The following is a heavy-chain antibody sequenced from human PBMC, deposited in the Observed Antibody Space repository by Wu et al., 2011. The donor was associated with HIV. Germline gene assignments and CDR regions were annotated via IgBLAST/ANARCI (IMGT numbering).Heavy chain of an antibody. D-gene: IGHD3-16*01. CDR3: AAGGWGPH. J-gene: IGHJ4*02. CDR2: IIPVFGTT. CDR1: GGTFGSFA. Sequence: QLQLVQSGAEVKKPGSSVKVSCKASGGTFGSFAFSWVRQAPGQGPAWMGRIIPVFGTTSYAQKFQGRVTITADKSTNTAYMELNSLISEDTAVYYCAAGGWGPHWGQGTLIIVSS. V-gene: IGHV1-69*14.